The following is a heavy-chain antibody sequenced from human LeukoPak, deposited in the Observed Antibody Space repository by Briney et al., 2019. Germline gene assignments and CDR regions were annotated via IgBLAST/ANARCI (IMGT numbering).Heavy chain of an antibody. CDR3: AKVDDWKYAHHDF. Sequence: GGSLSLSCAASGFTFSSYAMSWVRQAPGKGLEWVSSMSGSAATTYYAASLKGRFTISRDNSKCTLSLQMHSLRDDDTVVYYCAKVDDWKYAHHDFCGQGTLVTVSP. CDR2: MSGSAATT. CDR1: GFTFSSYA. D-gene: IGHD1-7*01. J-gene: IGHJ4*02. V-gene: IGHV3-23*01.